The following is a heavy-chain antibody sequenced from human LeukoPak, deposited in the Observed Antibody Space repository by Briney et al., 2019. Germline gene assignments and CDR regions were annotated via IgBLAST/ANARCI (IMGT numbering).Heavy chain of an antibody. V-gene: IGHV4-61*01. J-gene: IGHJ4*02. CDR3: ARDQGTSCFSY. CDR1: GGSVSSGSYY. D-gene: IGHD2-2*01. Sequence: TETLYLTCTVSGGSVSSGSYYWSWIRQPPGKGLEWIGYIYYSGSTNYNPSLKSRVTISVDTSKNQFSLKLSSVTAADTAVYYCARDQGTSCFSYWGQGTLVTVSS. CDR2: IYYSGST.